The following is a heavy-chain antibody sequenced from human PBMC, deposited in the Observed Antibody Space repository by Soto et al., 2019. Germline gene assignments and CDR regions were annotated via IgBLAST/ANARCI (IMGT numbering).Heavy chain of an antibody. V-gene: IGHV4-39*01. J-gene: IGHJ4*02. D-gene: IGHD1-1*01. CDR2: IFYSGST. CDR1: GGSISSSSYY. Sequence: SETLSLTCTVSGGSISSSSYYWGWIRQPPGEGLEWIGSIFYSGSTYYNPSLKSRVTMSGDTSKNQFSLKLSSVTAADTAVYYCARPVAVQHTYFFDYWGQGTLVTVSS. CDR3: ARPVAVQHTYFFDY.